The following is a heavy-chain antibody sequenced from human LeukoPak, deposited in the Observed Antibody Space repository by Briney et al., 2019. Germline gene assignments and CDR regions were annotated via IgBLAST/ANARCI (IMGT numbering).Heavy chain of an antibody. V-gene: IGHV1-69*05. CDR1: GGTFSSYA. Sequence: SVKVSCKASGGTFSSYAISWVRQAPGQGLEWMGGIIPIFGTANYAQKLQGRVTMTTDTSTSTAYMELRSLRSDDTAVYYCAREPLTYYYDSSGYQGYFQHWGQGTLVTVSS. CDR2: IIPIFGTA. J-gene: IGHJ1*01. D-gene: IGHD3-22*01. CDR3: AREPLTYYYDSSGYQGYFQH.